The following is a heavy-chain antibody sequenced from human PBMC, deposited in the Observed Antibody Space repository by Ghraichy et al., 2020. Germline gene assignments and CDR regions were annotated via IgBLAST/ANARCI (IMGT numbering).Heavy chain of an antibody. V-gene: IGHV3-30*03. CDR3: ATLDHTYYYYYGMDV. CDR2: ISYDGSNK. Sequence: GSLRLSCAASGFTFSSYGMHWVRQAPGKGLEWVAVISYDGSNKYYADSVKGRFTISRDNSKNTLYLQMNSLRAEDTAVYYCATLDHTYYYYYGMDVWGQGTTVTVSS. CDR1: GFTFSSYG. J-gene: IGHJ6*02. D-gene: IGHD1-14*01.